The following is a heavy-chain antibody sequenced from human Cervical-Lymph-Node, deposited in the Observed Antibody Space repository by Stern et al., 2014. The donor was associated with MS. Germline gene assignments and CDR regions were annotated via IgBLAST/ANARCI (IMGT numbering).Heavy chain of an antibody. V-gene: IGHV3-30*04. CDR2: ISYDGRDK. CDR3: AKGGSGSYLD. D-gene: IGHD1-26*01. Sequence: VQLVESGGGVFQPGRSLRMSCAASGFVFRRYALHWVRQAPGKGLECVALISYDGRDKYYTDSVKCRFTVSRDNSNNTVDLEMNSLRLEDTAVYYCAKGGSGSYLDWGQGSLVTVSS. J-gene: IGHJ4*02. CDR1: GFVFRRYA.